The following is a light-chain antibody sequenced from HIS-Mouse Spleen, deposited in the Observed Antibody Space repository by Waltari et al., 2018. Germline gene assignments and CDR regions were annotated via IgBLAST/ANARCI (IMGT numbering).Light chain of an antibody. V-gene: IGLV3-1*01. CDR1: KLGDKY. J-gene: IGLJ1*01. CDR2: QDS. Sequence: SYELTQPPSVSVSPGQTASITCSGDKLGDKYACWYQQKPGQSPVLVIYQDSKRPSGIPERVSGSNSGNTATLTISGTQAMDEADYYCQAWDSSTEVFGTGTKVTVL. CDR3: QAWDSSTEV.